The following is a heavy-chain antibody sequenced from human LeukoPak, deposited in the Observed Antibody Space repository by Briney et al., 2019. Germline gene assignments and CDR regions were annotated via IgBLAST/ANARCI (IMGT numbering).Heavy chain of an antibody. CDR3: ARDRRKGYCSSTSCLRYNWFDP. CDR2: ISYDGSNK. Sequence: GGSLRLSCAASGFTFSSYAMHWVRQAPGKGLEWVAVISYDGSNKYYADSVKGRFTISRDNSKNTLYLQMNSLRAEDTAVYYCARDRRKGYCSSTSCLRYNWFDPWGQGTLVTVSS. CDR1: GFTFSSYA. D-gene: IGHD2-2*01. J-gene: IGHJ5*02. V-gene: IGHV3-30-3*01.